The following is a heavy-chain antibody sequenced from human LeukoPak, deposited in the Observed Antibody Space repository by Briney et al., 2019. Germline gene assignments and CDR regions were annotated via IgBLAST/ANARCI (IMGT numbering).Heavy chain of an antibody. D-gene: IGHD5-12*01. CDR2: ISAYVGHT. Sequence: ASVKVSCKASGFTFISYVFTWVRQAPGQGLEWMGWISAYVGHTDYAQKLQGRVTLTTDTSTSTAYMELRCLRSDDTAVYFCARARVASHPFYYYAMDVWGQGTTVTVSS. J-gene: IGHJ6*02. CDR1: GFTFISYV. CDR3: ARARVASHPFYYYAMDV. V-gene: IGHV1-18*01.